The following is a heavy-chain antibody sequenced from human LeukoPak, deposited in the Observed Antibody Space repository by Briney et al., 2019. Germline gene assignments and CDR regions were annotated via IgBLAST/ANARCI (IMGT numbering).Heavy chain of an antibody. CDR3: ARQGVSSGSIDY. Sequence: GASVTVSCKASGGTFISYAISWVRQAPGQGLEWMGGIIPIFGTANYAQKLQGRVTMTTDTSTSTAYMELRSLRSDDTAVYYCARQGVSSGSIDYWGQGTLVTVSS. V-gene: IGHV1-69*05. CDR2: IIPIFGTA. CDR1: GGTFISYA. D-gene: IGHD3-22*01. J-gene: IGHJ4*02.